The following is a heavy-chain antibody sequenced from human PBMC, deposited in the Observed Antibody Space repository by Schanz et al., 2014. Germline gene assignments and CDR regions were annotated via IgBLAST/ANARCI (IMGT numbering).Heavy chain of an antibody. Sequence: QVQLVQSGAEVKKPGSSVKVSCKASGGTFSTYTISWVRQAPGQGLEWMGRIIPILGIANYAQKFQGRVTITADKSTFTDYMDVSSLRPEDTAVYYCARSNYYDNSDYYNSFDYWGQGTLITVSS. CDR3: ARSNYYDNSDYYNSFDY. CDR1: GGTFSTYT. V-gene: IGHV1-69*02. D-gene: IGHD3-22*01. CDR2: IIPILGIA. J-gene: IGHJ4*02.